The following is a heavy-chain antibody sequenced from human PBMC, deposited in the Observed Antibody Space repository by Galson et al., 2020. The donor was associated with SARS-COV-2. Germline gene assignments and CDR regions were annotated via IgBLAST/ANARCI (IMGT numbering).Heavy chain of an antibody. J-gene: IGHJ4*02. V-gene: IGHV4-39*01. CDR3: ARLATRELPAAIADY. D-gene: IGHD2-2*01. CDR2: VYYSGNT. Sequence: SETLSPTCTVSGGSFSSSSDYWGWIRQPPGKGLEWIGSVYYSGNTYYNPSLKSRLTISVDTSKNQFSLRLNSVTAADTAVYYCARLATRELPAAIADYWGQGTLVTVSS. CDR1: GGSFSSSSDY.